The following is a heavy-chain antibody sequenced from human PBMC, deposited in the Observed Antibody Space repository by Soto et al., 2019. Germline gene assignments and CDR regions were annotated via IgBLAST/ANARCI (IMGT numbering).Heavy chain of an antibody. CDR1: GGSVSSGSYY. CDR2: IYYSGST. CDR3: AREGNLGRWLQPLDF. V-gene: IGHV4-61*01. J-gene: IGHJ4*02. Sequence: SETLSLTCTVSGGSVSSGSYYWSWIRQPPGKGLEWIGLIYYSGSTNYNPSLKSRVTISVDTSKNQFSLRLISVTAADTAKYFCAREGNLGRWLQPLDFWGQGTLVTVSS. D-gene: IGHD5-12*01.